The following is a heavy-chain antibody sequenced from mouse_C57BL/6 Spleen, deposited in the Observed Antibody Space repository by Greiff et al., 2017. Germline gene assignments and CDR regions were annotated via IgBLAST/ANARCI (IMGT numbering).Heavy chain of an antibody. CDR2: IYPGSGST. V-gene: IGHV1-55*01. CDR3: AGICYDYDEAGYAMGY. Sequence: QVQLKQPGAELVKPGASVKMSCKASGYTFTSYWITWVKQRPGQGLEWIGDIYPGSGSTNYNEKFKSKATLTVDTSSSTAYMQLSSLTSEDSAVYYCAGICYDYDEAGYAMGYWGQGTSDTVSS. D-gene: IGHD2-4*01. CDR1: GYTFTSYW. J-gene: IGHJ4*01.